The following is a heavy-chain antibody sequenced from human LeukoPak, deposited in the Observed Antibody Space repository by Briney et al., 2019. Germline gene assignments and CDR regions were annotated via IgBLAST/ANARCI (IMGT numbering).Heavy chain of an antibody. CDR1: GFTISTYS. CDR2: ISSSSNTI. J-gene: IGHJ4*02. CDR3: AREWSGFGELPDY. V-gene: IGHV3-48*01. D-gene: IGHD3-10*01. Sequence: GGSLRLSCEGSGFTISTYSMNWVRQAPGKGLEWVSYISSSSNTIYYADSVKGRFTISRDNAKNSLYLQMNSLRAEDTAVYYCAREWSGFGELPDYWGQGTLVTVSS.